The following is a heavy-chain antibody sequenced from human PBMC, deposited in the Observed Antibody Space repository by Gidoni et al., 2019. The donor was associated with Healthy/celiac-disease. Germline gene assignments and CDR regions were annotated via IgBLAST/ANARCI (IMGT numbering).Heavy chain of an antibody. CDR3: ARDPQRGRTQYYYYYYMDV. CDR1: GFTFRRYA. Sequence: QVQLVESGGGVVQPGRSLRLSCAASGFTFRRYAMHWVRQAPGKGLEWVAVISYDGSNKYYADSVKGRFTISRDNSKNTLYLQMNSLRAEDTAVYYCARDPQRGRTQYYYYYYMDVWGKGTTVTVSS. J-gene: IGHJ6*03. V-gene: IGHV3-30-3*01. CDR2: ISYDGSNK.